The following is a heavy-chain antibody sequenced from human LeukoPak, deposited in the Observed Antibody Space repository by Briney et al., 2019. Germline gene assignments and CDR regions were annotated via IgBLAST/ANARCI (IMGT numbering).Heavy chain of an antibody. CDR1: GYTFTSYD. V-gene: IGHV1-2*02. D-gene: IGHD2-2*02. J-gene: IGHJ4*02. CDR2: INPNSGGT. Sequence: ASVKVSCKPSGYTFTSYDINWVRQATGQGLEWMGWINPNSGGTNYAQKFQGRVTMTRDTSISTAYMELGRLRSDDTAVYYCARVPDYCSSTSCYNVPRFDYWGQGTLVTVSS. CDR3: ARVPDYCSSTSCYNVPRFDY.